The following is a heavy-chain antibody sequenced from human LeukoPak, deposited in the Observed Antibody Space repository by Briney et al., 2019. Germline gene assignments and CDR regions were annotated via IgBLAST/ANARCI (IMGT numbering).Heavy chain of an antibody. V-gene: IGHV3-30*04. CDR2: ISYDGTNK. J-gene: IGHJ4*02. CDR3: AKDRFMVRGVIMYYFDY. Sequence: GGSLRLSCAASGFTFSSYAMHWVRQAPGKGLEWVAVISYDGTNKYYADSVKGRFTISRDNSKNTLYLQMNSLRAEDTAVYYCAKDRFMVRGVIMYYFDYWGQGTLVTVSS. D-gene: IGHD3-10*01. CDR1: GFTFSSYA.